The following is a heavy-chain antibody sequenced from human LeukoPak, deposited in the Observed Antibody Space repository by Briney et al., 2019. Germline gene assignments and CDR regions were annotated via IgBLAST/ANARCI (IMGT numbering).Heavy chain of an antibody. V-gene: IGHV4-34*01. CDR2: INHSGST. D-gene: IGHD5-18*01. CDR1: GGSFSGYY. J-gene: IGHJ6*02. CDR3: TTAMVTSPYYYYGMDV. Sequence: SETLSLTCAVYGGSFSGYYWSWIRQPPGKGLEWIGEINHSGSTNYNPPLKSRVTISVDTSKNQFSLKLSSVTAADTAVYYCTTAMVTSPYYYYGMDVWGQGTTVTVSS.